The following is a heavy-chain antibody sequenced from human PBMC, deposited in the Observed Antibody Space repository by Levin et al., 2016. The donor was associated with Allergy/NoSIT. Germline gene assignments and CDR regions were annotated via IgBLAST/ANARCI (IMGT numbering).Heavy chain of an antibody. Sequence: WVRQAPGQGLEWMGGIIPIFGTANYAQKFQGRVTITADESTSTAYMELSSLRSEDTAVYYCARDGYGSRGLDYWGQGTLVIVSS. V-gene: IGHV1-69*01. J-gene: IGHJ4*02. D-gene: IGHD5-18*01. CDR3: ARDGYGSRGLDY. CDR2: IIPIFGTA.